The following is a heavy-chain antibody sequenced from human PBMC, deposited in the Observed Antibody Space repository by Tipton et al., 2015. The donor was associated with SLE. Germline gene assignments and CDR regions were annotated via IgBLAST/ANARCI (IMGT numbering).Heavy chain of an antibody. CDR3: ARGPDYYGSGSPGAFDI. Sequence: LRLSCAVYGGSFSGYYWSWVRQPPGKGLEWIGEINHSESTNYNPSLKSRVTISVDTSKNQFSLKLSSVTAADTAVYYCARGPDYYGSGSPGAFDIWGQGTMVTASS. CDR1: GGSFSGYY. J-gene: IGHJ3*02. CDR2: INHSEST. D-gene: IGHD3-10*01. V-gene: IGHV4-34*01.